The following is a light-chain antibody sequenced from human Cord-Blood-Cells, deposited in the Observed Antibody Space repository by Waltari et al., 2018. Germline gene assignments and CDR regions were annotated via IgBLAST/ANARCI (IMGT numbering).Light chain of an antibody. V-gene: IGLV2-8*01. J-gene: IGLJ1*01. CDR3: SSYAGSNNYV. CDR1: SSDVCGYNY. CDR2: EVS. Sequence: QSALTQPPSASVSPGQSVTISCTGTSSDVCGYNYVSGYQQHPVKAPKRMIYEVSKLPSGVPDRFSDSKSGNTAALTVSGLQAEDEADYYCSSYAGSNNYVFGTGTKVTVL.